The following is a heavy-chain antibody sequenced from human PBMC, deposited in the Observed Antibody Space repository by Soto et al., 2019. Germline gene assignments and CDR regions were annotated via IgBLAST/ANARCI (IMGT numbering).Heavy chain of an antibody. V-gene: IGHV4-59*01. CDR3: ARIILTGYYGLEP. Sequence: QVQLQESGPGLVKPSETLSLTCSVSGDSLTSYYWTWVRQPPGKGLEWIGYIYYTGKTNYNPSLKSRVTISMDLSKNQFSLELRSLTAADTAVYYCARIILTGYYGLEPWVQGTLVIVSA. CDR2: IYYTGKT. D-gene: IGHD3-9*01. J-gene: IGHJ5*02. CDR1: GDSLTSYY.